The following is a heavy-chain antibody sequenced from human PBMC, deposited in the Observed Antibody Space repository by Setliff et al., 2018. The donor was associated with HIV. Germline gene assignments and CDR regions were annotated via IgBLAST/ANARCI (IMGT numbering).Heavy chain of an antibody. Sequence: ASVKVSCKTSGYTFTTAGISWGRQAPGQGLEWMGWINIYSGNTNYAQKFQGRVTMTTDTSTSTAYMELRSPRSDDTAMYYCARDAPRXTEAAPGYWGQGTLVTVSS. J-gene: IGHJ4*02. D-gene: IGHD6-6*01. CDR2: INIYSGNT. CDR3: ARDAPRXTEAAPGY. CDR1: GYTFTTAG. V-gene: IGHV1-18*01.